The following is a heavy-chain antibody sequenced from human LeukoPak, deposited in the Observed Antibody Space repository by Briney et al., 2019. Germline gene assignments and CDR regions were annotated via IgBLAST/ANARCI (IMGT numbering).Heavy chain of an antibody. Sequence: GGSLRLSCAASGFTFSSYAMHWVRQAPGKGLEWVAAISNDGGNKYFADSVKGRFTISRDNSKNTLYLHLNSLRVEDTAVYYCASGYSPWLPPTWGQGTLVTVSS. V-gene: IGHV3-30-3*01. J-gene: IGHJ5*02. CDR1: GFTFSSYA. CDR2: ISNDGGNK. D-gene: IGHD5-18*01. CDR3: ASGYSPWLPPT.